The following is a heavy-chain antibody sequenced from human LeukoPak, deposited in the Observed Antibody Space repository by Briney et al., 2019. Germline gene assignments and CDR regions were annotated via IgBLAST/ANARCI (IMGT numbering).Heavy chain of an antibody. Sequence: GGSLRLSCAASGFTFSSYWMSWVRQAPGKGLEWVANIKQDGSEKYYVDSVKGRFTISRDNAKNSLYLQMNSLRAEDTTVYYCARVSDCGGDCYSYYFDYWGQGTLVTVSS. CDR1: GFTFSSYW. J-gene: IGHJ4*02. CDR2: IKQDGSEK. D-gene: IGHD2-21*02. CDR3: ARVSDCGGDCYSYYFDY. V-gene: IGHV3-7*01.